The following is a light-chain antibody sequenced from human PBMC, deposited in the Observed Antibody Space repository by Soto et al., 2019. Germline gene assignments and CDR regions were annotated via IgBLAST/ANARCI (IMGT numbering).Light chain of an antibody. J-gene: IGKJ5*01. CDR3: QQRNSWPPTFT. V-gene: IGKV3-15*01. Sequence: VLTQSPATLAVPPVERATLSCSASQSVSSNLAWYQQKPGQAPRLLIYGASTRATGIPARFSGSGSGTDFTLTISSLEPEDFAVYYCQQRNSWPPTFTFGQGTRLEIK. CDR1: QSVSSN. CDR2: GAS.